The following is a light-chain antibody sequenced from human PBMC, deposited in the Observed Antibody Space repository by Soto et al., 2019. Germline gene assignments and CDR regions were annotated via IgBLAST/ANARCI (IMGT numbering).Light chain of an antibody. J-gene: IGLJ1*01. CDR2: RNN. V-gene: IGLV1-47*01. CDR3: AAWDDSLSGL. CDR1: SSNIGSNY. Sequence: QSVLTQPPSASGTPGQRVTISCSGSSSNIGSNYVYWYQQLPGTAPKLLIYRNNQRPSGVPDRFSGSKSGTSASLAISGLRSEDEADYYCAAWDDSLSGLFGTVTRSPS.